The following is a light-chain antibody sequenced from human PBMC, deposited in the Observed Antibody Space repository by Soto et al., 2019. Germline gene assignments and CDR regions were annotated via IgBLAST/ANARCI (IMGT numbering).Light chain of an antibody. V-gene: IGKV3-11*01. CDR2: DAS. Sequence: EIVLTQSPATLSLSPGERATLSCRASQSVSSYLTWFQQKPGQAPRLLIYDASNRATGIPARFSGSGSGTDFTLTISSLEPEDFAGYYCQERSNWPPHFGPGTKVDIK. CDR1: QSVSSY. J-gene: IGKJ3*01. CDR3: QERSNWPPH.